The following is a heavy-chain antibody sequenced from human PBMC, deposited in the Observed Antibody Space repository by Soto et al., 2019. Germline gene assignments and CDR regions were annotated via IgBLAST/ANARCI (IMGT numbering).Heavy chain of an antibody. D-gene: IGHD3-9*01. CDR2: INPNSGGT. CDR1: GYTFTGYY. V-gene: IGHV1-2*04. Sequence: ASVKVSCKASGYTFTGYYMHWVRQAPGQGLEWMGWINPNSGGTNYAQKFQGWVTMTRDTSISTAYMELSRLRSDDTAVYYCARDLGTYYDILTGYYNFDYWGQGTLVTVSS. J-gene: IGHJ4*02. CDR3: ARDLGTYYDILTGYYNFDY.